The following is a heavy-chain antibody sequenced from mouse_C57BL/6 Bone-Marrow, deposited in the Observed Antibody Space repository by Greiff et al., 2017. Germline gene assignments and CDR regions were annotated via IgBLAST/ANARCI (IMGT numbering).Heavy chain of an antibody. CDR1: GYTFTSYG. V-gene: IGHV1-81*01. J-gene: IGHJ3*01. CDR2: IYPRSGNT. CDR3: ARFYYGYDGWFAY. Sequence: VKLMESGAELARPGASVKLSCKASGYTFTSYGISWVKQRTGQGLEWIGEIYPRSGNTYYNEKFKGKATLTADKSSSTAYMELRSLTSEDSAVYFCARFYYGYDGWFAYWGQGTLVTVSA. D-gene: IGHD2-2*01.